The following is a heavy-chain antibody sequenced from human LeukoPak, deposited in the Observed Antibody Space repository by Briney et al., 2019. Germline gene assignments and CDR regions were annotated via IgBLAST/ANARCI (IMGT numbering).Heavy chain of an antibody. CDR3: ARDHEMVYAIRH. J-gene: IGHJ4*02. CDR1: GYTFTGYY. Sequence: ASVKVSCKASGYTFTGYYMHLVRQAPGQGLEWMGRINPNSGGTNYAQKFQGRVTMTRDTSISTAYMELSRLRSDDTAVYYCARDHEMVYAIRHWGQGTLVTVSS. V-gene: IGHV1-2*06. CDR2: INPNSGGT. D-gene: IGHD2-8*01.